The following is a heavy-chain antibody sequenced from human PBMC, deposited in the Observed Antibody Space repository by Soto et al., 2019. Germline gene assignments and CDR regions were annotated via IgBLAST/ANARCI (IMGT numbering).Heavy chain of an antibody. CDR3: ARARGSSSSDYYYGMDV. CDR1: GGSFSGYY. CDR2: INHSGST. Sequence: PSETLSLTCAVYGGSFSGYYWSWIRQPPGKGLEWIGEINHSGSTNYNPSLKSRVTISVDTSKNQFSLKLSSVTAADTAVYYCARARGSSSSDYYYGMDVWGQGTTVTVSS. V-gene: IGHV4-34*01. J-gene: IGHJ6*02. D-gene: IGHD6-6*01.